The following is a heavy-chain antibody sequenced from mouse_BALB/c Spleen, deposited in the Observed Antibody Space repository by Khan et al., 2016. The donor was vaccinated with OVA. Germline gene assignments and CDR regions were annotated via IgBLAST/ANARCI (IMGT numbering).Heavy chain of an antibody. CDR3: VRDGAYHRNDGWFAY. CDR1: GYTFTSYT. Sequence: QVQLKQSGAELARPGASVKMSCKASGYTFTSYTIHWIKLRPGLGLEWIGYINPSNGYTTYNQKFKSKATLTADKSSTTAYMELSSLTSDDSALYNCVRDGAYHRNDGWFAYWGQGTLVTVSA. D-gene: IGHD2-14*01. CDR2: INPSNGYT. V-gene: IGHV1-4*01. J-gene: IGHJ3*01.